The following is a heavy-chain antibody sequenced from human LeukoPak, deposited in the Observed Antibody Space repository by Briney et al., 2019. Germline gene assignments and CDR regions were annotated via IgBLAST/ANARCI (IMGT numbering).Heavy chain of an antibody. CDR2: ISYDGSNK. D-gene: IGHD6-13*01. V-gene: IGHV3-30*03. CDR1: GFTFSSYG. Sequence: GGSLRLSCAASGFTFSSYGMHWVRQAPGKGLEWVAVISYDGSNKYYADSVKGRFTISRDNSKNTLYLQMNSLRAEDTAVYYCARSTYRWQLVYGMDVWGQGTTVTVSS. CDR3: ARSTYRWQLVYGMDV. J-gene: IGHJ6*02.